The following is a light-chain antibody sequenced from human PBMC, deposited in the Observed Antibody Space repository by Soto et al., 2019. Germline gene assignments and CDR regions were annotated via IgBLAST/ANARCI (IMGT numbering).Light chain of an antibody. CDR2: GAS. CDR3: QQDNNWPPLT. J-gene: IGKJ4*01. V-gene: IGKV3-15*01. Sequence: EIVMTQSPATLSVSPGERATLSCRASQSVSSNFAWYQQKPGQAPRLLIYGASTRATGIPARFSGSGSGTDFTLTISRLQSEDFAVYYCQQDNNWPPLTFGGGTKVEIK. CDR1: QSVSSN.